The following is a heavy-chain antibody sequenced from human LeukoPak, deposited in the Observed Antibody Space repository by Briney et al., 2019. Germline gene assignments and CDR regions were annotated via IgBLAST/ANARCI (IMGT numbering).Heavy chain of an antibody. CDR3: AREGQSTAFDY. J-gene: IGHJ4*02. CDR2: ISSSSSYI. V-gene: IGHV3-21*01. Sequence: GGSLRLSCAASGFTLSSYSMNWVRQAPEKGLEWVSSISSSSSYIYYADSVKGRFTISRDNAKNSLYLQMNSLRAEDTAVYYCAREGQSTAFDYWGQGTLVTVSS. CDR1: GFTLSSYS. D-gene: IGHD5-18*01.